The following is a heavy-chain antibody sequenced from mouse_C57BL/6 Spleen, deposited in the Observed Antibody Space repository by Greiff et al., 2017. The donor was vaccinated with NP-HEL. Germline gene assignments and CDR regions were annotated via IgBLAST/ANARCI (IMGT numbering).Heavy chain of an antibody. J-gene: IGHJ1*03. V-gene: IGHV1-80*01. D-gene: IGHD4-1*01. CDR2: IYPGDGDT. CDR3: ARPLTGHWYFDV. Sequence: VQLQQSGAELVKPGASVKISCKASGYAFSSYWMNWVKQRPGKGLEWIGQIYPGDGDTNYNGKFKGKATLTADKSSSTAYMQLSSLTSEDSAVYFCARPLTGHWYFDVWGTGTTVTVSS. CDR1: GYAFSSYW.